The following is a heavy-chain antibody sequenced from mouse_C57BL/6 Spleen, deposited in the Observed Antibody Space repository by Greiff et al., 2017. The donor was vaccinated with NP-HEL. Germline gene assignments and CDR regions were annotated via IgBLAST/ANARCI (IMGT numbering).Heavy chain of an antibody. CDR2: IYPGDGDT. CDR1: GYAFSSSW. J-gene: IGHJ3*01. D-gene: IGHD1-1*02. CDR3: ARSSMVPFAY. Sequence: VQRVESGPELVKPGASVKISCKASGYAFSSSWMNWVKQRPGKGLEWIGRIYPGDGDTNYNGKFKGKATLTADKSSSTAYMQLSSLTSEDSAVYFCARSSMVPFAYWGQGTLVTVSA. V-gene: IGHV1-82*01.